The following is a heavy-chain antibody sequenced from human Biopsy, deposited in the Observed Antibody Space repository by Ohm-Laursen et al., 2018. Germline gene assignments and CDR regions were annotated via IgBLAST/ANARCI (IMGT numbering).Heavy chain of an antibody. J-gene: IGHJ6*02. CDR3: ARATNSTGWPYYYFYGMDV. CDR1: GGSISSDY. Sequence: SDTLSLTCAVSGGSISSDYWSWIWQTPGKGLEWIGDIYYSGSTKYNPSLKSRVTISVDMSKSQLSLKLTSVTTADTAVYYCARATNSTGWPYYYFYGMDVWGQGTTVTVSS. D-gene: IGHD2/OR15-2a*01. CDR2: IYYSGST. V-gene: IGHV4-59*07.